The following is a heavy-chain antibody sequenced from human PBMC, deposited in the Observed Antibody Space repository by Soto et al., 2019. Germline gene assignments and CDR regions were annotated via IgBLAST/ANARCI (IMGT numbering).Heavy chain of an antibody. CDR3: ARNRYAGYSYGLYWFDP. J-gene: IGHJ5*02. Sequence: SETLSLTCVVSGGSVTNTTYFWGWIRQPPGKGPEWIGSIYYSGTTYSNPSLKSRLTMSIDTSKNQFSLKLSSVTAADTAVYYCARNRYAGYSYGLYWFDPWGQGALVTVSS. V-gene: IGHV4-39*01. CDR2: IYYSGTT. CDR1: GGSVTNTTYF. D-gene: IGHD5-18*01.